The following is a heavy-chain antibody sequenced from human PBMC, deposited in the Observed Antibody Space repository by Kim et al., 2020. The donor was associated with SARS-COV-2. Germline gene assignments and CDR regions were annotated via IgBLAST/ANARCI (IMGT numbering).Heavy chain of an antibody. CDR2: ISGSGGST. CDR1: GFTFSSYA. J-gene: IGHJ4*02. D-gene: IGHD3-22*01. CDR3: AKVESSYYYDSSGYGRY. V-gene: IGHV3-23*01. Sequence: GGSLRLSCAASGFTFSSYAMSWVRQAPGKGLEWVSAISGSGGSTYYADSVKGRFTISRDNSKNTLYLQMNSLRAEDTAVYYCAKVESSYYYDSSGYGRYWGQGTLVTVSS.